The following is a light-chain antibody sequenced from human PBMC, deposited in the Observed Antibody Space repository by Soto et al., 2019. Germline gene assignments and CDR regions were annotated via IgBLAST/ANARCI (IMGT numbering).Light chain of an antibody. V-gene: IGKV1-6*02. J-gene: IGKJ1*01. CDR2: GAS. CDR1: QDISDD. CDR3: LQNHNYPRT. Sequence: IQMTQSPSFVSASVGDRVTITCRASQDISDDVGWYQQTPGKAPKLLISGASRLQSGVPSRFSGSGSGAAFTLTITSLRPEDSATYYCLQNHNYPRTFGQGTKVDIK.